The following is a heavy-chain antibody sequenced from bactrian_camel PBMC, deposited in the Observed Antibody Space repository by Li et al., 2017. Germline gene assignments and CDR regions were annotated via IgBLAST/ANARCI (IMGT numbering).Heavy chain of an antibody. Sequence: HVQLVESGGGSVQAGESLRLSCVASGATFDSNCVAWFRQRSGNEREGVAAIDKSGSPTYTYSVMDRFTISKDNAKNTLYLQMNSLKPEDTAMYYCAADPALVCKARESADFGYWGQGTQVTVS. V-gene: IGHV3S53*01. CDR3: AADPALVCKARESADFGY. J-gene: IGHJ6*01. D-gene: IGHD6*01. CDR1: GATFDSNC. CDR2: IDKSGSP.